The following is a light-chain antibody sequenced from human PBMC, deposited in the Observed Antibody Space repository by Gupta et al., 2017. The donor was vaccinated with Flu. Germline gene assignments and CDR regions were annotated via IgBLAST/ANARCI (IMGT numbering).Light chain of an antibody. Sequence: TSNIGNNYVCWYQQFPGTVPKVLIYDNDKRPSGIPDRFSGSKPGTSATLDITGLQPGDEADYYCETWDSRLSIGVFGGGTKLTVL. V-gene: IGLV1-51*01. CDR1: TSNIGNNY. CDR3: ETWDSRLSIGV. J-gene: IGLJ3*02. CDR2: DND.